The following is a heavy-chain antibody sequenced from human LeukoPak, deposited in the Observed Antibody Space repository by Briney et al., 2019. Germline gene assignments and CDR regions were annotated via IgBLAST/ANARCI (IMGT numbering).Heavy chain of an antibody. J-gene: IGHJ4*02. CDR2: ISGSGGST. Sequence: SGGPLRLSCAASGFTFSSYAMSWVRQAPGKGLEWVSAISGSGGSTYYADSVKGRFTISRDNSKNTLYLQMNSLRAEDTAVYYCAKGSSGYSYGLFDYWGQGTLVTVSS. CDR1: GFTFSSYA. V-gene: IGHV3-23*01. D-gene: IGHD5-18*01. CDR3: AKGSSGYSYGLFDY.